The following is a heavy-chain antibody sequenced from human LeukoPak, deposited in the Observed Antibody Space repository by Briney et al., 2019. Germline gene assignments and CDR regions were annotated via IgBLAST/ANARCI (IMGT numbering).Heavy chain of an antibody. CDR3: ARDVRRVVGA. CDR1: GDSVSSNSAA. J-gene: IGHJ5*02. V-gene: IGHV6-1*01. D-gene: IGHD2-15*01. CDR2: TYYRSKRYN. Sequence: SQTLSLIHAISGDSVSSNSAAGNWIRQSPSRGLEWLGRTYYRSKRYNDYAVSVESRITINPDISTTQFSLQLNSVTPEDTAVYYCARDVRRVVGAWGQGTLVTVSS.